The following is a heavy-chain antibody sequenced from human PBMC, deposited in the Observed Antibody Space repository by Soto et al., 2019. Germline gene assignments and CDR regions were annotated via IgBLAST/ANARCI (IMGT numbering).Heavy chain of an antibody. CDR1: GGTFSPYP. CDR3: TRDWESTVSTWSFGGF. CDR2: SIPFHGVT. J-gene: IGHJ4*02. Sequence: QVQLVQSGAAVNKPGSSVKVSCKASGGTFSPYPINWVRQAPGQGLEWMGRSIPFHGVTNYARKFQARVTITADTSTRTASMELSGLRFEDTAMYDCTRDWESTVSTWSFGGFWGRGTLVTVSS. D-gene: IGHD3-10*01. V-gene: IGHV1-69*04.